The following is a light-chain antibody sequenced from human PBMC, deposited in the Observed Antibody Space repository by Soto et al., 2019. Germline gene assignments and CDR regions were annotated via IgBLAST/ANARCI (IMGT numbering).Light chain of an antibody. Sequence: DIQMTQSPSSLSASVGDRVTITCRASQSISSYLNWYQQKPGKAPKLLIYAASSLQSGVPSRFSGSGSGTXXTLTISSLQPEDFATYYCQQSYSTPQLTFGGGTKVEIK. J-gene: IGKJ4*01. CDR2: AAS. CDR1: QSISSY. V-gene: IGKV1-39*01. CDR3: QQSYSTPQLT.